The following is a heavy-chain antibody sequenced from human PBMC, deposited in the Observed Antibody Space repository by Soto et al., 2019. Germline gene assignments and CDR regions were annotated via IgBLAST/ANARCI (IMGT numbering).Heavy chain of an antibody. V-gene: IGHV4-59*12. Sequence: SETLSLTCTVSGGSLGGYYGSWIRQPPGKGLEWIGYIYHSGSTNYNPSLKSRVTISVDKSKNQFSLKLSSVTAADTAVYYCARAWELLRSYYYYGMDVWGQGTTVTVSS. CDR2: IYHSGST. CDR1: GGSLGGYY. D-gene: IGHD1-26*01. CDR3: ARAWELLRSYYYYGMDV. J-gene: IGHJ6*02.